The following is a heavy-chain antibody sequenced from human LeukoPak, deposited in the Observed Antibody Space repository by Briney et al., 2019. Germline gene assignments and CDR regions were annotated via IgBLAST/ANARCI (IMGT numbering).Heavy chain of an antibody. CDR1: GYTFTSYD. Sequence: GASVKVSCKASGYTFTSYDINWVRQAIGQGLEWMGWMNPNSGNTGYAQKFQGRVTITRNTSISTAYMELSSLRSEDTAVYYCARVAQAYDFWSGYYYYYMDVWGKGTTVTVSS. V-gene: IGHV1-8*03. CDR3: ARVAQAYDFWSGYYYYYMDV. J-gene: IGHJ6*03. D-gene: IGHD3-3*01. CDR2: MNPNSGNT.